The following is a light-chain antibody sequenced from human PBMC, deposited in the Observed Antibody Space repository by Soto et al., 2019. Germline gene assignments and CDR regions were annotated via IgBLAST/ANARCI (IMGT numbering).Light chain of an antibody. CDR3: QQHNAWPLT. J-gene: IGKJ3*01. V-gene: IGKV3-15*01. CDR1: QSISDW. Sequence: MTQSPFTLSASVGDRVTITCRASQSISDWLAWYQQKPGQAPRLLIYGGFTRATGIPARFSGSGSGTEFTLTINSLQSEDFAIYYCQQHNAWPLTFGPGTKLDLK. CDR2: GGF.